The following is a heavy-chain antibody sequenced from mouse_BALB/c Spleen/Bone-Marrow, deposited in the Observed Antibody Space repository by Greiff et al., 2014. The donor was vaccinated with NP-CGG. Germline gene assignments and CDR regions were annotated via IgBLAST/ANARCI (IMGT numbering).Heavy chain of an antibody. V-gene: IGHV1-14*01. CDR3: AGPAWFAY. J-gene: IGHJ3*01. Sequence: VQLQQSGPELVKPGASVKMSCKASGYTFSSYIIHWVKQKPGQGLEWIGYINPYNDGTKYNEKFKGKATLSSDKSSSTAYMELSSLTSADSAVYYCAGPAWFAYWGQGTLVTVS. CDR1: GYTFSSYI. CDR2: INPYNDGT.